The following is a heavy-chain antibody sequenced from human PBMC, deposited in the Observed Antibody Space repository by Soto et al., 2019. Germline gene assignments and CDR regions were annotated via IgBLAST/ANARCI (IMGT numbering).Heavy chain of an antibody. CDR3: AKVQDYDYIWGSYRYTVSDY. CDR1: GFTFSSYA. J-gene: IGHJ4*02. D-gene: IGHD3-16*02. V-gene: IGHV3-23*01. Sequence: PGGSLRLSCAASGFTFSSYAMSWVRQAPGKGLEWVSAISGSGGSTYYADSVKGRFTISRDNSKNTLYLQMNSLRAEDTAVYYCAKVQDYDYIWGSYRYTVSDYWGQGTLVTVSS. CDR2: ISGSGGST.